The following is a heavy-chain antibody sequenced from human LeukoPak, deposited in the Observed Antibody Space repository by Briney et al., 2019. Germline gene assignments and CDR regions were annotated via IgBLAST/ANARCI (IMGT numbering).Heavy chain of an antibody. D-gene: IGHD2-2*01. CDR2: INAGNGNT. J-gene: IGHJ5*02. Sequence: ASVKVSCKASGYIFTSYAMHWVRQAPGQRLEWMGWINAGNGNTKYSQKFQGRVTITRDTSASTAYMELSSLRSEDTAVYYCARDEVGYCSSTSCYAEVYNWFDPWGQGTLVTVSS. CDR1: GYIFTSYA. CDR3: ARDEVGYCSSTSCYAEVYNWFDP. V-gene: IGHV1-3*01.